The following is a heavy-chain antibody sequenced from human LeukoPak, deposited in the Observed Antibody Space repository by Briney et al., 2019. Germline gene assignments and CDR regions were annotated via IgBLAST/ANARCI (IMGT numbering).Heavy chain of an antibody. V-gene: IGHV3-33*01. D-gene: IGHD3/OR15-3a*01. Sequence: PGGSLRLSCAASGFTFRSYGFHWVRQAPGKGLEWVAVIWYDGSQKYYADSVKGRFIVSRDDSRNTLSLQMNSLRAEDTAVYYFARTLGLFGLDYWGQGALLTVSS. CDR1: GFTFRSYG. CDR3: ARTLGLFGLDY. J-gene: IGHJ4*02. CDR2: IWYDGSQK.